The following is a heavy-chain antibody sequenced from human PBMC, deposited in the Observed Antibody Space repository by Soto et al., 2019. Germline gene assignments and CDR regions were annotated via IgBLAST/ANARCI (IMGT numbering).Heavy chain of an antibody. J-gene: IGHJ1*01. CDR3: ARCHDSFDDPPLQP. CDR1: GGSISSYY. D-gene: IGHD3-9*01. V-gene: IGHV4-59*01. CDR2: IYYSGST. Sequence: PSETLSLTCTVSGGSISSYYWSWIRQPPGKGLEWIGYIYYSGSTNYNPSLKSRVTISVDTSKNQFSLKLSSVTAADTAVYYCARCHDSFDDPPLQPWSQGTLVTVSS.